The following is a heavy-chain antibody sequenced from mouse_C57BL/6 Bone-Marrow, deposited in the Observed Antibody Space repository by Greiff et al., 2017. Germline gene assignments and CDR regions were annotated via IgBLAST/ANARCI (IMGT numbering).Heavy chain of an antibody. V-gene: IGHV1-39*01. CDR3: ARSEYGSSYSYWYFDV. CDR1: GYSFTDYN. Sequence: VQLQQSGPELVKPGASVKISCKASGYSFTDYNMNWVKQSNGKSLEWIGVINPNYGTTSYNQKFKGKATLTVDQSSSTAYMQLNSLTSEDSAVYYCARSEYGSSYSYWYFDVWGTGTTVTVAS. CDR2: INPNYGTT. J-gene: IGHJ1*03. D-gene: IGHD1-1*01.